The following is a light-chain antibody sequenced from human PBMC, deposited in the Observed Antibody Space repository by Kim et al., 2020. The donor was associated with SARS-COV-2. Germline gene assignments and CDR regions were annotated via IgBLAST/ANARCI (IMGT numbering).Light chain of an antibody. CDR3: SSYGGSNNYV. V-gene: IGLV2-8*01. J-gene: IGLJ1*01. Sequence: QSALTQPPSASGSPGQSVTISCTGTSSDVDDYNYVSWYQHHPGKAPKLMIYEVSKRPSGVPDRFFGSKSGNTASLTVSGLQSEDEADYYCSSYGGSNNYVFGTGTKVTVL. CDR2: EVS. CDR1: SSDVDDYNY.